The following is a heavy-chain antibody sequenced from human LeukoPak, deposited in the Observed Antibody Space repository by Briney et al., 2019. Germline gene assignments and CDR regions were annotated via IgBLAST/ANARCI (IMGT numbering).Heavy chain of an antibody. CDR3: ARAGRYSYGYAYDY. Sequence: GGSLRLSCAASGFTFSSYGMHWVRRAPGKGLEWVAFIRYDGSNKYYADSVKGRFTISRDNSKNTLYLQMNSLRAEDTAVYFCARAGRYSYGYAYDYWGQGTLVTVSS. V-gene: IGHV3-30*02. CDR2: IRYDGSNK. CDR1: GFTFSSYG. J-gene: IGHJ4*02. D-gene: IGHD5-18*01.